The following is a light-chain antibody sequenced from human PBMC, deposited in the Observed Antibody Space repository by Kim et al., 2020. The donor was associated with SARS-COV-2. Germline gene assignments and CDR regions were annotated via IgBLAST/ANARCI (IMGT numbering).Light chain of an antibody. Sequence: SYELTQPSSVSVSPGQTVRITCSGDMLANTYARWFQQKPGQAPVLVIYGDTERPSGIPERFSGSSSGTTATLTISGAQVVDEADYFCYSAADSSLVFGGGTQLTVL. CDR1: MLANTY. J-gene: IGLJ2*01. CDR2: GDT. V-gene: IGLV3-27*01. CDR3: YSAADSSLV.